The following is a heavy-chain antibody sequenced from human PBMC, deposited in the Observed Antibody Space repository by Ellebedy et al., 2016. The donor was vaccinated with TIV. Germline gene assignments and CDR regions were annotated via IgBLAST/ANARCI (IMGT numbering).Heavy chain of an antibody. D-gene: IGHD3-10*01. J-gene: IGHJ4*02. CDR3: ARDFSGLPFDY. V-gene: IGHV3-21*01. CDR2: ISSSSSYI. Sequence: GESLKISCAASGFIFSSYSMNLVRQAPGKGLEWVSSISSSSSYIYYADSVKGRFTISRDNAKNSLYLQMNSLRSEDTAVYYCARDFSGLPFDYWGQGTLVTVSS. CDR1: GFIFSSYS.